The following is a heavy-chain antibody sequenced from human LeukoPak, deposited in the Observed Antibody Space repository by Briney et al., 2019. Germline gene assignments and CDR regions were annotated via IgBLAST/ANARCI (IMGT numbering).Heavy chain of an antibody. CDR1: GGSFSGYY. CDR2: INHSGST. J-gene: IGHJ4*02. CDR3: ARGAFEGEAKRYYFDY. V-gene: IGHV4-34*01. D-gene: IGHD1-26*01. Sequence: SETLSLTCAVDGGSFSGYYWSWIRQPPGKGLEWIGEINHSGSTNYNPSLKSRVTISVDTSKNQFSLKLSSVTAADTAVYYCARGAFEGEAKRYYFDYWGQGTLVTVSS.